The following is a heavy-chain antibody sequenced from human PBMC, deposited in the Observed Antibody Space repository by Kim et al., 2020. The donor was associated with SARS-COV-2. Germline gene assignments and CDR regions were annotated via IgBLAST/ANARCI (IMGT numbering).Heavy chain of an antibody. CDR2: IYTSGRTST. V-gene: IGHV4-4*07. CDR1: GGSISSYS. Sequence: SETLSLTCTVSGGSISSYSWSWIRQPAGKGLEWIGRIYTSGRTSTNYNPSLKRRATMSVDTSKNQFSLKLSSVTAADTAVYYCARAGGQWLAPDYWRQGT. J-gene: IGHJ4*02. CDR3: ARAGGQWLAPDY. D-gene: IGHD6-19*01.